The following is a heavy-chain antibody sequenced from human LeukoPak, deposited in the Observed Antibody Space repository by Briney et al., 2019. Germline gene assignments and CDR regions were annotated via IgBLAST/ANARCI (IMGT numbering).Heavy chain of an antibody. D-gene: IGHD3-10*01. CDR2: INHSGST. CDR3: ARDLLYGSGSYYIDWYYYYYMDV. CDR1: GGSFSGYY. Sequence: PSETLSLTCAVYGGSFSGYYWSWIRQPPGKGLEWIGEINHSGSTYYNPSLKSRVTISVDTSKNQFSLKLSSVTAADTAVYYCARDLLYGSGSYYIDWYYYYYMDVWGKGTTVTVSS. J-gene: IGHJ6*03. V-gene: IGHV4-34*01.